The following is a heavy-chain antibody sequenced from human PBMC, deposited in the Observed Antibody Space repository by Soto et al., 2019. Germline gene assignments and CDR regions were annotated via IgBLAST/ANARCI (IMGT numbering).Heavy chain of an antibody. CDR3: ARLITGTILNWYFDY. CDR1: GGSISSSSYY. D-gene: IGHD1-7*01. V-gene: IGHV4-39*01. J-gene: IGHJ4*02. Sequence: PSETLSLTCTVSGGSISSSSYYWGWIRQPPGKGLEWIGSIYYSGSTYYNPSLKSRVTISVDTSKNQFSLKLSSVTAADTAVYYCARLITGTILNWYFDYWGQGTLVTVSS. CDR2: IYYSGST.